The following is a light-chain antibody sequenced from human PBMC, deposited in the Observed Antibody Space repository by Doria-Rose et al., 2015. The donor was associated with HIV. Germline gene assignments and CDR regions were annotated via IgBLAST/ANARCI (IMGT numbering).Light chain of an antibody. CDR3: QQYYDTPS. Sequence: IVLTQSPESLGMSLGERATLNCKSNQSLLYTSTNDLAWYQQKPGQPPKLLIYWASTRQSGVPARFSGSGSGTDFTLTISSLEAEDVAVYYCQQYYDTPSFGPGTTVDIK. J-gene: IGKJ3*01. V-gene: IGKV4-1*01. CDR2: WAS. CDR1: QSLLYTSTND.